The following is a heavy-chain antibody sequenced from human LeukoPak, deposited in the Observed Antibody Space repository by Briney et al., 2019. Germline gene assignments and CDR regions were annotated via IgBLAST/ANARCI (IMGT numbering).Heavy chain of an antibody. D-gene: IGHD2-15*01. CDR1: GFTFDSYW. V-gene: IGHV3-7*05. Sequence: GGSLRLSCATSGFTFDSYWMSWGRQAPGKGLEWVANIKVDGSEKYYVDSVKGRFTISRDNAKNSVYLQMNSLRAEDTAVYYCARAIGSASRGRWGQGTLVSVS. J-gene: IGHJ4*02. CDR2: IKVDGSEK. CDR3: ARAIGSASRGR.